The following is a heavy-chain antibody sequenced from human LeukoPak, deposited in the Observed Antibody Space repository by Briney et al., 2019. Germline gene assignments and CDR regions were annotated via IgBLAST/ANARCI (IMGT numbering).Heavy chain of an antibody. V-gene: IGHV3-74*01. Sequence: GGSLRLSCAASGFIFSSNWMHWVRQAPGKGMVWVSRINEDGSTTNHADSVKGRFTIYRDNAKNTLYMQMNSLRAEDTAVYYCVRDLGGRSGHWGQGTLVTVSS. J-gene: IGHJ4*02. CDR2: INEDGSTT. CDR3: VRDLGGRSGH. CDR1: GFIFSSNW. D-gene: IGHD1-26*01.